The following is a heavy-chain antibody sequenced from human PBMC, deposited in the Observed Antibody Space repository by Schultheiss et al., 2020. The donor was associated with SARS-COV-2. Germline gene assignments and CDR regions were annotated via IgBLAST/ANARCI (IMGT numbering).Heavy chain of an antibody. CDR1: GFTFSSYA. J-gene: IGHJ3*02. CDR2: ISGSGGST. D-gene: IGHD1-26*01. Sequence: GGSLRLSCAASGFTFSSYAMSWVRQAPGKGLEWVSAISGSGGSTYYADSVKGRFTISRDNSKNTLYLQMNSLRAEDTAVYYCAKDHSSAFSIVGAPEPDAFDIWGQGTMVTVSS. CDR3: AKDHSSAFSIVGAPEPDAFDI. V-gene: IGHV3-23*01.